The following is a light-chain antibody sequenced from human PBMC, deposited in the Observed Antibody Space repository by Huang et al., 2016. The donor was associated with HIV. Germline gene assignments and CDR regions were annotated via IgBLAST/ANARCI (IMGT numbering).Light chain of an antibody. V-gene: IGKV3D-15*01. J-gene: IGKJ1*01. CDR1: QTVNNK. Sequence: ILMSQSPATLSVSPGDSATLSCRANQTVNNKVAWFQQKVGQAPRLRIYSASVRASSSGVPDRFLGRGSGTEFTLSITSVQSEDLAVYYCQQYLDWPWTFGQGTRV. CDR3: QQYLDWPWT. CDR2: SAS.